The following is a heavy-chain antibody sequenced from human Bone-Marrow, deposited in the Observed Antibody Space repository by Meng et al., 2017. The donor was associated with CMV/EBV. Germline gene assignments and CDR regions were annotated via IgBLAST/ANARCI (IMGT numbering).Heavy chain of an antibody. J-gene: IGHJ3*02. CDR1: GFTFSSYS. Sequence: GASLKISCAASGFTFSSYSMNWVRQAPGKGLEWVSSISSSSGYIYYADSVKSRFTISRDNAKNSLYLQMNSLRAEDTAVYYCARQVRIKAAAIDIWGQGTMVTVSS. D-gene: IGHD2-15*01. CDR3: ARQVRIKAAAIDI. V-gene: IGHV3-21*01. CDR2: ISSSSGYI.